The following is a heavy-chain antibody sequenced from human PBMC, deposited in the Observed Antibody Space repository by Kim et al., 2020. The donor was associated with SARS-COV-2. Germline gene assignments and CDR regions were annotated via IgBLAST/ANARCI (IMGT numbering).Heavy chain of an antibody. D-gene: IGHD3-22*01. Sequence: YAGSVKGRFTISRDNSKNTLYLQMNSLRAEDTAVYYCASSSVVVISAFDIWGQGTMVTVSS. J-gene: IGHJ3*02. V-gene: IGHV3-53*01. CDR3: ASSSVVVISAFDI.